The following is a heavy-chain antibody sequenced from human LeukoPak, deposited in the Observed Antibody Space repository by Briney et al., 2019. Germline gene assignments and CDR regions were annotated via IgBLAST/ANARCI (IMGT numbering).Heavy chain of an antibody. D-gene: IGHD2-15*01. V-gene: IGHV4-39*01. CDR2: INRNGRT. CDR1: GGSISSGSYY. J-gene: IGHJ4*02. Sequence: SETLSLTCTVSGGSISSGSYYWSWIRQHPGKRLEWIGEINRNGRTHYHPSLESRVTISVDVSKNQFSLKLSSVTAADTAVYYCARLVLLPDYWGQGTLVTVSS. CDR3: ARLVLLPDY.